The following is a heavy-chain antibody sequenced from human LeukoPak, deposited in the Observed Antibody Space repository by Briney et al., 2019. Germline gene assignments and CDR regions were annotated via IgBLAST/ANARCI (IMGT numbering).Heavy chain of an antibody. CDR1: GGSISSSSYY. Sequence: SSETLSLTCTVSGGSISSSSYYWGWIRQPPGKGLEWIGSIYYSGSTNYNPSLKSRVTISVDTSKNQFSLKLSSVTAADTAVYYCARYRSHYSGYCSGGSCYSFDYWGQGTLVTVSS. D-gene: IGHD2-15*01. V-gene: IGHV4-39*07. CDR2: IYYSGST. J-gene: IGHJ4*02. CDR3: ARYRSHYSGYCSGGSCYSFDY.